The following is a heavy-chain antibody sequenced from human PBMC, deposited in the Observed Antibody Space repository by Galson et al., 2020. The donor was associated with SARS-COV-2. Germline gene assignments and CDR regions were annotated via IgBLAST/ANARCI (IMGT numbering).Heavy chain of an antibody. CDR3: ARAVRRITIVGGVYYFDY. V-gene: IGHV1-18*04. Sequence: ASVKVSCKASGYTFTSYGISWVRQAPGQGLEWMGWISAYNGNTNYAQKLQGRVTMTTDTSTSTAYMELRSLRSDDTAVYYCARAVRRITIVGGVYYFDYWGQGTLVTVAS. D-gene: IGHD3-3*01. CDR1: GYTFTSYG. CDR2: ISAYNGNT. J-gene: IGHJ4*02.